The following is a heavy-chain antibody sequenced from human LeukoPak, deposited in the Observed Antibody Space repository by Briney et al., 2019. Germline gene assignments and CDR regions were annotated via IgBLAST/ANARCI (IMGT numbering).Heavy chain of an antibody. V-gene: IGHV4-34*01. J-gene: IGHJ4*02. CDR2: INHRRST. D-gene: IGHD3-3*02. CDR1: NGSMTNNY. Sequence: SETLSLTCTVSNGSMTNNYWSWIRQPPGKGLEWIGEINHRRSTNYNPSLKSRVTMSVDTSKNQFSLNLSSVTAADTAVYYCARGQFWSGYSIWGQGTLVTVSS. CDR3: ARGQFWSGYSI.